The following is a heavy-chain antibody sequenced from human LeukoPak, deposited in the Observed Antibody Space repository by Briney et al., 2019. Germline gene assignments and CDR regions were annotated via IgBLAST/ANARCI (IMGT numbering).Heavy chain of an antibody. CDR2: IYYSGST. D-gene: IGHD3-22*01. CDR3: ARDTYYYDSSGYLGYYYYYMDV. CDR1: GGSISSSSYY. J-gene: IGHJ6*03. Sequence: SETLSLTCTVSGGSISSSSYYWGWIRQPPGKGLEWIGSIYYSGSTYYNPSLKSRVTISVDTSKNQFSLKLSSVTAADTAVYYCARDTYYYDSSGYLGYYYYYMDVWGKGTTVTVSS. V-gene: IGHV4-39*07.